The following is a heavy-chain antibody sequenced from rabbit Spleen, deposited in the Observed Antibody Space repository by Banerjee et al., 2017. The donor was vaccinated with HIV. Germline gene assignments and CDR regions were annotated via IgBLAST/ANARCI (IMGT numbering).Heavy chain of an antibody. CDR2: IHGGSVNNI. Sequence: QEQLVESGGGLVQPGGSLTLSCKASGFSLSLYYYMCWVRQAPGKGLEWIACIHGGSVNNIYYATWAKGRFTVSKTSSTTVTLQMTSLTAADTATYFCARDSGTSFSSYGMDLWGQGTLVTVS. V-gene: IGHV1S45*01. CDR3: ARDSGTSFSSYGMDL. J-gene: IGHJ6*01. D-gene: IGHD8-1*01. CDR1: GFSLSLYYY.